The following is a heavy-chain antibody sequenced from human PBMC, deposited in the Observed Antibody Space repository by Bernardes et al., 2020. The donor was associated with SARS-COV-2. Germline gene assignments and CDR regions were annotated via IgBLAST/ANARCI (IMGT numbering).Heavy chain of an antibody. Sequence: GGSLRLSCAASGFTFSDYYMSWVRQTPGKGLEWLSYISGSSRLANYAYSVKGRFTISRDNAKNSLYLQMNSLRAEDTAVYYCARGGGSYNLDYWGQGTLVTVSS. D-gene: IGHD1-26*01. J-gene: IGHJ4*02. CDR2: ISGSSRLA. CDR1: GFTFSDYY. V-gene: IGHV3-11*06. CDR3: ARGGGSYNLDY.